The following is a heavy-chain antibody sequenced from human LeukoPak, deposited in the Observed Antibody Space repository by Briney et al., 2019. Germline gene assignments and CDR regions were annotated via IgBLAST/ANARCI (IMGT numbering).Heavy chain of an antibody. CDR1: GFTFSSYA. D-gene: IGHD6-19*01. J-gene: IGHJ4*02. V-gene: IGHV3-30-3*01. CDR3: ARDGIAVAGGFDY. CDR2: ISYDGSNK. Sequence: GRSLRLSCAASGFTFSSYAMHWVRQAPGKGLEWVAVISYDGSNKYYADSVKGRFTISRDNSKNTLYLQMNSPRAEDTAVYYCARDGIAVAGGFDYWGQGTLVTVSS.